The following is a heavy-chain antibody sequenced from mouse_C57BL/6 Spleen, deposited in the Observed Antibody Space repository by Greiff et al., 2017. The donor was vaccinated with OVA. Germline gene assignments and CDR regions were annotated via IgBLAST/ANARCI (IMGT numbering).Heavy chain of an antibody. J-gene: IGHJ4*01. CDR3: ARKKGYAMDY. Sequence: QVQLQQSGAELARPGASVKLSCKASGYTFTSYGISWVKQRTGQGLEWIGEIYPRSGNTYYNEKFKGKATLTADKSSSTAYMELRSMTSEDSAVYICARKKGYAMDYWGQGTSVTVSS. CDR1: GYTFTSYG. V-gene: IGHV1-81*01. CDR2: IYPRSGNT.